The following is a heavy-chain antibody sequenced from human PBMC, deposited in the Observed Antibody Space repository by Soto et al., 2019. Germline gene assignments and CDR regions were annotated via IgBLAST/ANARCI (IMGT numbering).Heavy chain of an antibody. D-gene: IGHD3-22*01. CDR1: GFTFSSYG. J-gene: IGHJ6*02. CDR3: ESLTGGRDSSGYYRSWYYGMDV. V-gene: IGHV3-33*01. Sequence: GGSLRLSCAASGFTFSSYGMHWVLQAPGKRLEWVPVIWYDGSNKYYADSVKGRLTISRENSKNTLYLQMNTLRAEDTAVYYCESLTGGRDSSGYYRSWYYGMDVWGQGTTVTVSS. CDR2: IWYDGSNK.